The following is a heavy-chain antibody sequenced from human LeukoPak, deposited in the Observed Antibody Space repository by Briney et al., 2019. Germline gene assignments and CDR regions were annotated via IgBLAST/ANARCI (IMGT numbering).Heavy chain of an antibody. CDR3: ARSLGDYGDYNGMDV. J-gene: IGHJ6*02. CDR2: INHSGST. Sequence: PSETLSLTCAVYGGSFSGYYWSWIRQPPGKGLEWIGEINHSGSTNYNPSLKSRVTISVDTSKNQFSLKLSSVTAADTAVYYCARSLGDYGDYNGMDVWGQGTTVTVSS. D-gene: IGHD4-17*01. V-gene: IGHV4-34*09. CDR1: GGSFSGYY.